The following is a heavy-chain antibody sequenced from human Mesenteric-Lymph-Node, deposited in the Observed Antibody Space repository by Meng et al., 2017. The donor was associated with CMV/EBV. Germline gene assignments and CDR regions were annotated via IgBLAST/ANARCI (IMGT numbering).Heavy chain of an antibody. CDR2: IGPSNNYI. J-gene: IGHJ4*02. D-gene: IGHD2-15*01. Sequence: GGSLRLSCAASGFTFSSYTMNWVRQAPGKGLEWVSSIGPSNNYIYYADSMKGRLTISRDNAKNTLYLQMSSLRAEDTAVYYCAGGSSTWTNMWGQGTLVTVSS. CDR3: AGGSSTWTNM. V-gene: IGHV3-21*01. CDR1: GFTFSSYT.